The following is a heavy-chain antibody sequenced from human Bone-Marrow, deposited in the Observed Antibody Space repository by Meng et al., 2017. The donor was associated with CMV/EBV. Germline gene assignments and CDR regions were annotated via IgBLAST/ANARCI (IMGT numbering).Heavy chain of an antibody. Sequence: ASENVSCKASGYTFTSYGISWVRQAPGQGLEWMGWISAYNGNTNYAQKLQGRVTMTTDTSTSTAYMELRSLRSDDTAVYYCARDAWAPGDLSIVGATSYYGMDVWGQGTTVTVSS. CDR1: GYTFTSYG. V-gene: IGHV1-18*01. CDR3: ARDAWAPGDLSIVGATSYYGMDV. D-gene: IGHD1-26*01. J-gene: IGHJ6*02. CDR2: ISAYNGNT.